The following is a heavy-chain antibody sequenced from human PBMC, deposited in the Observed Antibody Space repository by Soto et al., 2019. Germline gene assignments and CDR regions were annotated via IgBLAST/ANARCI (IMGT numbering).Heavy chain of an antibody. CDR3: ARDRAYSNYDDYYYMDV. CDR1: GGSISSGGYY. Sequence: SETLSLTCTVSGGSISSGGYYWSWIRQHPGKGLEWIGYIYYSGSTYYNPSLKSRVTISVDTSKNQFSLKLSSVTAADTAVYYCARDRAYSNYDDYYYMDVWGKGTTVTVSS. V-gene: IGHV4-31*03. D-gene: IGHD4-4*01. CDR2: IYYSGST. J-gene: IGHJ6*03.